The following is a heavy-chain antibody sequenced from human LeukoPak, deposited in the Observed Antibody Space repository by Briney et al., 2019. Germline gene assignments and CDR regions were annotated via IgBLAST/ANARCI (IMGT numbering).Heavy chain of an antibody. Sequence: GGSLRLSCAASGFTFSSYGMHWVRQAPGKGLEWVAFIRYDGSNKYYADSVKGRFTISRDNSKSTLYLQMNSLRAEDTAVYYCARDNFDWLASMDVWGKGTTVTISS. D-gene: IGHD3-9*01. CDR1: GFTFSSYG. CDR3: ARDNFDWLASMDV. V-gene: IGHV3-30*02. J-gene: IGHJ6*03. CDR2: IRYDGSNK.